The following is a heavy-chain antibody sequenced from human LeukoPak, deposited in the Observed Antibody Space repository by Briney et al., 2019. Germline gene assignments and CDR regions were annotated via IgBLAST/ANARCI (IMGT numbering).Heavy chain of an antibody. D-gene: IGHD3-10*01. Sequence: GASVKVSCKASGYTFTNYGVTWVRQAPGQGLEWMGWISAYNGNTNYAQKLQGRVTMTTDTSTSTAYMELRSLRSDDTAVYYCARDVGFGELWYWGQGTLVTVSS. CDR3: ARDVGFGELWY. CDR1: GYTFTNYG. CDR2: ISAYNGNT. V-gene: IGHV1-18*01. J-gene: IGHJ4*02.